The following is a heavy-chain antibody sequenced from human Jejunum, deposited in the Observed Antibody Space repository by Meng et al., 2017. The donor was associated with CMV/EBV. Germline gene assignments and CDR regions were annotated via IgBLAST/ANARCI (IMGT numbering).Heavy chain of an antibody. V-gene: IGHV3-23*01. Sequence: SLKISCAASGFHFSSHSMSWVRQAPGKGLEWVSAISAGDDSTHYADSVKGRFTISRDNSKNTLYLQMNSLRAEDTAVYYCARLTDFWGQGTLVTVSS. CDR3: ARLTDF. J-gene: IGHJ4*02. D-gene: IGHD2-8*01. CDR2: ISAGDDST. CDR1: GFHFSSHS.